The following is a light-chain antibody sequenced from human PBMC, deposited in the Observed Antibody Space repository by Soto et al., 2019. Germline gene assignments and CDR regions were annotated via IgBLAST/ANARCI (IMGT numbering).Light chain of an antibody. V-gene: IGLV2-18*02. CDR1: SSDVGGYDR. CDR3: TSFTSCITWV. CDR2: EVS. Sequence: QSALTQPPSLSGSPGQSVTISCTGTSSDVGGYDRVSWYQQPPGTAPKLIIYEVSNRPSGVPDRFSGSKSGNTASLTISGLQADDEADYYCTSFTSCITWVFGGGTKLTVL. J-gene: IGLJ2*01.